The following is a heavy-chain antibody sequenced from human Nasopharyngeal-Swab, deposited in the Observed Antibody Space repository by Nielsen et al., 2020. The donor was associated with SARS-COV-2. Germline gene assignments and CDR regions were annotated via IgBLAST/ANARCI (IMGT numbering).Heavy chain of an antibody. CDR2: INPSGGST. V-gene: IGHV1-46*01. J-gene: IGHJ4*02. Sequence: ASVKVSCKASGYTFTSYGISWVRQAPGQGLEWMGIINPSGGSTSYAQKFQGRVTMTRDTSTSTVYMELSSLRSEDTAVYYCARDQIGDSSGYDFDYWGQGTQVTVSS. CDR1: GYTFTSYG. D-gene: IGHD3-22*01. CDR3: ARDQIGDSSGYDFDY.